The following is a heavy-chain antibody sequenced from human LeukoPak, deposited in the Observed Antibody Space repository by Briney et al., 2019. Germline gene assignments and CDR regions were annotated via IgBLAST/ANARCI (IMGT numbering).Heavy chain of an antibody. D-gene: IGHD1-26*01. CDR3: ARRTPYSSFDY. Sequence: SETLSLICTVSGGSISSSSYYWGWIRQPPGKGLEWIGSIYDSGSTYHNPSLKSRVTISVDTSKNQFSLKLSSVTAADTAVYYCARRTPYSSFDYWGQGTLVTVSS. CDR1: GGSISSSSYY. V-gene: IGHV4-39*01. CDR2: IYDSGST. J-gene: IGHJ4*02.